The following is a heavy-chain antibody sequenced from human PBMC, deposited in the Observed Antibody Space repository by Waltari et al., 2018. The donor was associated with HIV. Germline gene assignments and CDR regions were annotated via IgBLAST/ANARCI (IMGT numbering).Heavy chain of an antibody. CDR2: IYHSGST. CDR3: ARVGYGAPGGYYGMDV. V-gene: IGHV4-38-2*02. CDR1: GYSISSGYY. D-gene: IGHD6-13*01. Sequence: QVQLQESGPGLVKPSETLSLTCTVSGYSISSGYYWGWIRQPPGKGLEWIGSIYHSGSTYYNPSLKSRVTISVDTSKNQFSLKLSSVTAADTAVYYCARVGYGAPGGYYGMDVWGQGTTVTVSS. J-gene: IGHJ6*02.